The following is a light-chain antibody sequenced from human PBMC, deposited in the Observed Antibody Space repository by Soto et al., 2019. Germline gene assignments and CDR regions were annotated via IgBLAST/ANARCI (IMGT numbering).Light chain of an antibody. CDR1: QSVSSY. Sequence: EIVLTQSPATLSWSPGERATLSCRASQSVSSYLAWYQQKPGQAPRLLISDASNRATGIPARFSGSGSGTDFTLTVSSLEPEDFAVYFCQQLCDWPRTFGGGTKGEI. CDR3: QQLCDWPRT. J-gene: IGKJ4*02. V-gene: IGKV3-11*01. CDR2: DAS.